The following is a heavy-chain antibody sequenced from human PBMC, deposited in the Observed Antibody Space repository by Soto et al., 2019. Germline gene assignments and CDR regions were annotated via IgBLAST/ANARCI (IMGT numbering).Heavy chain of an antibody. V-gene: IGHV3-33*01. Sequence: QVQLVESGGGVVQPGRSLRLSCAASGFTFSSYGMHWVRQAPGKGLEWVAVIWNDGINKYYADSVKGRFTISRDNSQNTLFLQMNSLRAEETAVYYCARVLRSFDWDYAVDIWCQGAMVTVSS. J-gene: IGHJ3*02. CDR2: IWNDGINK. D-gene: IGHD3-9*01. CDR1: GFTFSSYG. CDR3: ARVLRSFDWDYAVDI.